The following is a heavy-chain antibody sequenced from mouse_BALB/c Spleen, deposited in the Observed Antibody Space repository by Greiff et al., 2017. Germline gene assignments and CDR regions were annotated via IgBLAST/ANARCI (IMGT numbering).Heavy chain of an antibody. V-gene: IGHV3-6*02. CDR1: GYSITSGYY. CDR2: ISYDGSN. D-gene: IGHD1-1*01. Sequence: EVKLQESGPGLVKPSQSLSLTCSVTGYSITSGYYWNWIRQFPGNKLEWMGYISYDGSNNYNPSLKNRISITRDTSKNQFFLKLNSVTTEDTATYYCANYDSSLAWFAYWGQGTLVTVSA. J-gene: IGHJ3*01. CDR3: ANYDSSLAWFAY.